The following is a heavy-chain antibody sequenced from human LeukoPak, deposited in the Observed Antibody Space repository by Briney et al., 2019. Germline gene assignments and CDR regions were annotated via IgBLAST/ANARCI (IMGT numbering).Heavy chain of an antibody. Sequence: SETLSLTCAVYGGSFGGYYWSWIRQPPGKGLEWIGEINHSGSTNYNPSLKSRVTISVDTSKNQFSLKLSSVTAADTAVYYCARPRAVTTRGYWFDPWGQGTLVTVSS. D-gene: IGHD4-17*01. CDR3: ARPRAVTTRGYWFDP. J-gene: IGHJ5*02. V-gene: IGHV4-34*01. CDR2: INHSGST. CDR1: GGSFGGYY.